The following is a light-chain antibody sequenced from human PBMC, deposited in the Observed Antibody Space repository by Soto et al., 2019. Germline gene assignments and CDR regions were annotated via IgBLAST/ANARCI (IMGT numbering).Light chain of an antibody. Sequence: DIQLTQSPSFLSASVGDRVTITCRASQDINTYLAWYQQKPGKDPKLLIFAASTLQNGVPSRFSGSGSGTEFAVTITSPQPEDFATFYCQQRKSYPITFGQGTRLEIK. CDR3: QQRKSYPIT. J-gene: IGKJ5*01. CDR2: AAS. V-gene: IGKV1-9*01. CDR1: QDINTY.